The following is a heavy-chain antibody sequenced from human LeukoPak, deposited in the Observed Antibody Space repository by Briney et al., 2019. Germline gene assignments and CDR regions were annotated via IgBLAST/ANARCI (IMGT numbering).Heavy chain of an antibody. D-gene: IGHD6-13*01. J-gene: IGHJ5*02. CDR3: ARGSSSWYREDWFDP. CDR2: IYYSGST. CDR1: GGSISSGDYY. V-gene: IGHV4-31*03. Sequence: SQTLSLTCTVSGGSISSGDYYWSWIRQHPGKGLEWIGYIYYSGSTYYNPSLKSRVTISVDTSKNQFSLKLSSVTAADTAVYYCARGSSSWYREDWFDPWGQGTLVTVSS.